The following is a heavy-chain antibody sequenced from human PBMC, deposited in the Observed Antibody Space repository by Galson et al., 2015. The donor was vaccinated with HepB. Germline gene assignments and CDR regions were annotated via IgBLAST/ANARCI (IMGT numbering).Heavy chain of an antibody. V-gene: IGHV4-34*01. CDR2: INHSGST. CDR3: ARVRRSNGDVDL. J-gene: IGHJ5*02. D-gene: IGHD4-17*01. Sequence: LSLTCAVYGGSFSGYYWSWIRQPPGKGLEWIGGINHSGSTNYNASLKSRVTISVDTSRNQFFLRLGSVTAADTAVYYCARVRRSNGDVDLWGQGTLVTVSS. CDR1: GGSFSGYY.